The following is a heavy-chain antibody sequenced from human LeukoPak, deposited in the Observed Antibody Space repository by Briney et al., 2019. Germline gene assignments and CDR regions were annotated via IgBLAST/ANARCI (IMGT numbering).Heavy chain of an antibody. Sequence: SETLSLTCAVYGGSFSGYYWSWIRQPPGKGLEWIGEINHSGSTNYNPSLKSRVTISVDTSKNQFSLKLSSVTAADTAVYYCARGLTMSHDAFGIWGQGTMVTVSS. CDR3: ARGLTMSHDAFGI. CDR1: GGSFSGYY. D-gene: IGHD3-10*02. CDR2: INHSGST. J-gene: IGHJ3*02. V-gene: IGHV4-34*01.